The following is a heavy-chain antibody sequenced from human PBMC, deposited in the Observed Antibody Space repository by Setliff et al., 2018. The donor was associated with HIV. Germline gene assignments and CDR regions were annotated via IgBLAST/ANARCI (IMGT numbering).Heavy chain of an antibody. J-gene: IGHJ2*01. V-gene: IGHV4-59*08. CDR2: IYSNGGT. Sequence: SETLSLTCNVSGGSISSYYWSWIRQPPGKGLEYIGYIYSNGGTNYNPSLKSRVTISIDTSKNQFSLRLSSVTAADTAVYYCVTMTTVIHWYFDLWGRGTLVTVSS. D-gene: IGHD4-17*01. CDR1: GGSISSYY. CDR3: VTMTTVIHWYFDL.